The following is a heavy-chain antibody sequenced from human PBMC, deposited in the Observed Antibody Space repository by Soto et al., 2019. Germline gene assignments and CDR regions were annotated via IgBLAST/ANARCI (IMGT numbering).Heavy chain of an antibody. V-gene: IGHV3-7*01. CDR2: IKQDGSKK. Sequence: GGSLRLSCAASGFTFSSYWMSWVRQAPGKGLEWVANIKQDGSKKYYVDSVKGRFTISRDNAKNSLYLQMNSLRAEDTAVYYCARDGPGILRFLGWPYYPVWGQGTLVTVSS. J-gene: IGHJ4*02. CDR3: ARDGPGILRFLGWPYYPV. CDR1: GFTFSSYW. D-gene: IGHD3-3*01.